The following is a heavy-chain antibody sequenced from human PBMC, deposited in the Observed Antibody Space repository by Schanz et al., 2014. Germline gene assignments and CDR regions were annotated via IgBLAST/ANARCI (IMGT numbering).Heavy chain of an antibody. CDR2: IGVDGTTT. V-gene: IGHV3-33*08. CDR1: GFTFSSYG. D-gene: IGHD2-2*01. J-gene: IGHJ5*02. Sequence: VQLVESGGGVVQPGRSLRLSCAASGFTFSSYGMHWVRQAPGKGLEWVSVIGVDGTTTYYADSVKGRFTISRDNSKNTLLLQMNRLRAEDTAVYYCARAGYDADNWFDPWGQGTLVTVSS. CDR3: ARAGYDADNWFDP.